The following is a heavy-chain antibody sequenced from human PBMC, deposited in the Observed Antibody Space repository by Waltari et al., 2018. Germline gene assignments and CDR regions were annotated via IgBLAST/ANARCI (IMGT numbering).Heavy chain of an antibody. Sequence: QVQLVQSGAEVKKPGASVKVSCKASGYTFTSYAMHWVRQAPGQRLECMGWIHSGKGNTQYSQKFQGRVTITRDTSACTAYMELSSLRSEDTAVYYCAREFRGAYCGGDCYSVWGQGTLVTVSS. V-gene: IGHV1-3*01. CDR1: GYTFTSYA. CDR2: IHSGKGNT. J-gene: IGHJ4*02. CDR3: AREFRGAYCGGDCYSV. D-gene: IGHD2-21*01.